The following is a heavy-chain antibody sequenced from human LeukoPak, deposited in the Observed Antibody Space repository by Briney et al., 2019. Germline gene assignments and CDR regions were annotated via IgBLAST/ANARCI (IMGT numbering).Heavy chain of an antibody. CDR2: MNPNSGNT. V-gene: IGHV1-8*01. CDR1: GYTFTSYD. J-gene: IGHJ6*02. Sequence: GASVTVSCKASGYTFTSYDINWVRQATGQGLEWMGWMNPNSGNTGYAQKFQGRVTMTRNTSIRTAYMELSSLRSEDTAVYYCARGPSPNIVVVVAAKVAGMNVWGQGTTVTVSS. CDR3: ARGPSPNIVVVVAAKVAGMNV. D-gene: IGHD2-15*01.